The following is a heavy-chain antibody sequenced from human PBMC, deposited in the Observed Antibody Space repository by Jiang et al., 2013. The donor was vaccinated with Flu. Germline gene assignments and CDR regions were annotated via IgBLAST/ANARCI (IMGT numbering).Heavy chain of an antibody. Sequence: GKALEWLALIYWNDDKRYSPSLKSRLTITKDTSKNQVVLTMTNMDPVDTATYYCAHSWNGYNGPSYFDYWGQGTLVTVSS. J-gene: IGHJ4*02. CDR2: IYWNDDK. D-gene: IGHD5-24*01. CDR3: AHSWNGYNGPSYFDY. V-gene: IGHV2-5*01.